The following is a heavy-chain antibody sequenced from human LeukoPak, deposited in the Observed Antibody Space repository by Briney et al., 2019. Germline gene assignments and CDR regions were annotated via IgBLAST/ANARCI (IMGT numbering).Heavy chain of an antibody. J-gene: IGHJ4*02. Sequence: GGSQRLSCAASGFTVSDSYMSWVRQAPGKGLEWVSVIYNVGTTEYADSVRGRFTISRDNSKNTLYLRMNGLRPEDTAVYYCARENGYCSTTSCPFGYWGQGTLVTVSS. D-gene: IGHD2-2*01. CDR3: ARENGYCSTTSCPFGY. V-gene: IGHV3-66*02. CDR2: IYNVGTT. CDR1: GFTVSDSY.